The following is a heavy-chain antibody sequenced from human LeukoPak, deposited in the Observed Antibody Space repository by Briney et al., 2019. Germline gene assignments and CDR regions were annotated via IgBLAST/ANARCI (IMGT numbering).Heavy chain of an antibody. J-gene: IGHJ3*01. CDR1: GASISSYY. CDR2: IYYSGSN. Sequence: SDTLALTCTVSGASISSYYWSWIRQPPGKGLEWIGYIYYSGSNNYNPSLKSRVTISIDTSKNQFSLNLSSVTAADTAVYYCARVFWGQLHAFDFWGQGTMVTVSS. V-gene: IGHV4-59*07. CDR3: ARVFWGQLHAFDF. D-gene: IGHD3-16*01.